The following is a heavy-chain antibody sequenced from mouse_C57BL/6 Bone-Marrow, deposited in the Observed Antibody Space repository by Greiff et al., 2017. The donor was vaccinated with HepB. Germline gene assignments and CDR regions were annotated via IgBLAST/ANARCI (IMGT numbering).Heavy chain of an antibody. CDR2: ISDGGSYT. V-gene: IGHV5-4*01. CDR3: ARGVVDDY. D-gene: IGHD1-1*01. CDR1: GFTFSSYA. Sequence: EVQLQESGGGLVKPGGSLKLSCAASGFTFSSYAMSWVRQTPEKRLEWVATISDGGSYTYYPDNVKGRFTISRDNAKNNLYLQMSHLKSEDTAMYYCARGVVDDYWGQGTTLTVSS. J-gene: IGHJ2*01.